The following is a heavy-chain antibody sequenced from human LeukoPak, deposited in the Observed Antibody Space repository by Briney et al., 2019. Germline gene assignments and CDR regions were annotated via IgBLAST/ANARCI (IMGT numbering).Heavy chain of an antibody. Sequence: AGGSLRLSCAASGFTFSSYSMNWVRQAPGKGLEWVSSISSSSSYIYYADSVKGRFTISRDNAKNSLYLQMNSLRAEDTAVYYCARGSGSYHGIDYWGQGTLVTVSS. D-gene: IGHD1-26*01. CDR2: ISSSSSYI. CDR3: ARGSGSYHGIDY. V-gene: IGHV3-21*01. J-gene: IGHJ4*02. CDR1: GFTFSSYS.